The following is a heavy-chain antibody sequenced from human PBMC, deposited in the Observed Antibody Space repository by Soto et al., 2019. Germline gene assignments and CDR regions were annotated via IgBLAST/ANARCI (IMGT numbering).Heavy chain of an antibody. D-gene: IGHD1-26*01. CDR1: GYTFTSYY. CDR2: INPSGGST. CDR3: ARDLNSGSYDDAFDI. V-gene: IGHV1-46*01. Sequence: ASVKVSCTASGYTFTSYYMHWVRQAPGQGLEWMGIINPSGGSTSYAQKFQGRVTMTRDTSTSTVYMELSSLRSEDTAVYYCARDLNSGSYDDAFDIWGQGTMVTVSS. J-gene: IGHJ3*02.